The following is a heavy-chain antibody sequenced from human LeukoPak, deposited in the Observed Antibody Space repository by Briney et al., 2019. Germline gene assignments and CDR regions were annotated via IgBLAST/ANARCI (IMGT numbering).Heavy chain of an antibody. CDR3: ARRAAGTWWFDP. J-gene: IGHJ5*02. D-gene: IGHD6-13*01. V-gene: IGHV5-51*01. Sequence: GESLKISCTVSGYSFINYWIGWVRQMPGRGLEWMGIIYPADSDTRYSASFQGQVTFSADKSISTAYLQWSSLKASDTAMYYCARRAAGTWWFDPWGQGTLVTVSS. CDR2: IYPADSDT. CDR1: GYSFINYW.